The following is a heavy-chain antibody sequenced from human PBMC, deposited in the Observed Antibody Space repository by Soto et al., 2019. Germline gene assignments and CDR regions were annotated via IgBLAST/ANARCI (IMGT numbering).Heavy chain of an antibody. J-gene: IGHJ4*02. CDR1: GFTFSTYA. V-gene: IGHV3-23*01. D-gene: IGHD2-15*01. Sequence: QSGGSLRLSCAASGFTFSTYAISWVRQAPGKGLEWVSCISDSGGSTYYADSVKGRFTISRDSSKNTLFVQMNSLRVDDTALYFCAKGGGGSCYSPSDYWGQGTLVTVSS. CDR2: ISDSGGST. CDR3: AKGGGGSCYSPSDY.